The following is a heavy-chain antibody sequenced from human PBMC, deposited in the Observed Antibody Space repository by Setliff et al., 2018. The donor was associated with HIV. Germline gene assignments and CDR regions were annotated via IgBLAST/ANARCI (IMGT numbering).Heavy chain of an antibody. Sequence: PGESLKISCKDSGYSFSDYWIGWVRQMPGKGLEWIGVIYPGDSTIRYGPSFQGQVSISADRSITTAYLQWRSLKASDSAMYYCTRRRRAPGIEDLEAYWGQGTLVTVSS. CDR1: GYSFSDYW. J-gene: IGHJ4*02. V-gene: IGHV5-51*01. D-gene: IGHD1-26*01. CDR2: IYPGDSTI. CDR3: TRRRRAPGIEDLEAY.